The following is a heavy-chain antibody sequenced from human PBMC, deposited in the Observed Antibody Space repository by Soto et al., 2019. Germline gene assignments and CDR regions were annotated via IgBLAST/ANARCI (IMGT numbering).Heavy chain of an antibody. D-gene: IGHD2-15*01. Sequence: GGSLRLSCAASGFTFSSYAMSWVRQAPGKGLEWVSAISGSGGSTYYADSVKGRFTISRDNSKNTLYLQMNSLRAEDTAVYYCAKDGSPYCSGGSCYDFDYWGQGTLVTVSS. CDR1: GFTFSSYA. CDR2: ISGSGGST. J-gene: IGHJ4*02. CDR3: AKDGSPYCSGGSCYDFDY. V-gene: IGHV3-23*01.